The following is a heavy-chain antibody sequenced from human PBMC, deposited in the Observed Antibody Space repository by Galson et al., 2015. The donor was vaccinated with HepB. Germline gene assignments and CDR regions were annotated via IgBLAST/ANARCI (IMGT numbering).Heavy chain of an antibody. CDR2: ISGSGGST. V-gene: IGHV3-23*01. D-gene: IGHD2-21*02. CDR3: AKVQHIVVVTDIDY. Sequence: SLRLSCAASGFTFSSYAMSWVRQAPGKGLEWVSAISGSGGSTYYADSVKGRSTISRDNSKNTLYLQMNSLRAEGTAVYYCAKVQHIVVVTDIDYWGQGTLVTVSS. CDR1: GFTFSSYA. J-gene: IGHJ4*02.